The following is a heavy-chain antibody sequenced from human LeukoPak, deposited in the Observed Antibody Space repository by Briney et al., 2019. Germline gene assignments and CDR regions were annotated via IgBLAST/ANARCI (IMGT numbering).Heavy chain of an antibody. Sequence: GGSLRLSCAASGFTFSDHYMDWVRQAPGKGLEWVARSADKANSYTTLYAASVKGRFTISRDHSKDSLYLQMNSLKSEDMAVYYCVRGFNSFDMSGQGTMVSVSS. CDR2: SADKANSYTT. CDR3: VRGFNSFDM. V-gene: IGHV3-72*01. J-gene: IGHJ3*02. CDR1: GFTFSDHY.